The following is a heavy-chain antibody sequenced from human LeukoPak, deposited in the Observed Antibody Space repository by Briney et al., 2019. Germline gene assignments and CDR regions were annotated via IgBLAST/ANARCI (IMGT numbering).Heavy chain of an antibody. Sequence: GGSLGLSCAASGSTFSSYAMSWVRQAPGKGLEWVSAISGSGGSTYYADSVKGRFTISRDNSKNTPYLQMNSLRADDTAVYYCAKGSGKYYDSSGRPYYYGMDVWGQGTTVTVSS. CDR2: ISGSGGST. D-gene: IGHD3-22*01. V-gene: IGHV3-23*01. CDR1: GSTFSSYA. CDR3: AKGSGKYYDSSGRPYYYGMDV. J-gene: IGHJ6*02.